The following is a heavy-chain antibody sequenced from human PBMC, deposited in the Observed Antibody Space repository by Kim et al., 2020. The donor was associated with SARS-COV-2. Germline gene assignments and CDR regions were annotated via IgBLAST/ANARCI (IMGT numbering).Heavy chain of an antibody. CDR2: ISHDGTSS. Sequence: GGSLRLSCVASGFSFSCCAMTWVRQVPGKGPEWVSSISHDGTSSHYANSVRGRFTISRDDSKNTLYLQLNSLRGEDTALYYCAKDAWDYSGMDVWGQGTTVTVS. CDR3: AKDAWDYSGMDV. CDR1: GFSFSCCA. V-gene: IGHV3-23*01. J-gene: IGHJ6*02. D-gene: IGHD1-26*01.